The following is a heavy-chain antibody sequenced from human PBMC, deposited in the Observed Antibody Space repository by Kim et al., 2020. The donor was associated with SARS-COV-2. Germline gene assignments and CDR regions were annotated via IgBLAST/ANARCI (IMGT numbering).Heavy chain of an antibody. CDR3: AHRDGSSTLFDY. Sequence: RYSPSLKSRLTITKDTAKNQVVLTMTNMDPVDTATYYCAHRDGSSTLFDYWGQGTLVTVSS. D-gene: IGHD6-13*01. V-gene: IGHV2-5*01. J-gene: IGHJ4*02.